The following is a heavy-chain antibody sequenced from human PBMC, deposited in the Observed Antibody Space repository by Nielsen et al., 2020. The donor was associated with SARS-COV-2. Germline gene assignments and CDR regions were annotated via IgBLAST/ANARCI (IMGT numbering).Heavy chain of an antibody. CDR1: GFTFDDYG. Sequence: GESLKISCAASGFTFDDYGMSWVRQAPGKGLEWVSGINWNGGSTGYADSVKGRFTISRDNSKNTLYLQMNSLRAEDTAVYYCARGGGGSYFREFDYWGQGTLVTVSS. D-gene: IGHD1-26*01. V-gene: IGHV3-20*04. CDR2: INWNGGST. J-gene: IGHJ4*02. CDR3: ARGGGGSYFREFDY.